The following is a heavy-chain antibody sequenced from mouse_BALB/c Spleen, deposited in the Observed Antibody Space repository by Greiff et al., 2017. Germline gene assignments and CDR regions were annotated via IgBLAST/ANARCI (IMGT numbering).Heavy chain of an antibody. Sequence: DVMLVESGGGLVKPGGSLKLSCAASGFAFSSYDMSWVRQTPEKRLEWVAYISSGGGSTYYPDTVKGRFTISRDNAKNTLYLQMSSLKSEDTAMYYCARHEDGYYVGYAMDYWGQGTSVTVSS. J-gene: IGHJ4*01. V-gene: IGHV5-12-1*01. CDR2: ISSGGGST. CDR1: GFAFSSYD. CDR3: ARHEDGYYVGYAMDY. D-gene: IGHD2-3*01.